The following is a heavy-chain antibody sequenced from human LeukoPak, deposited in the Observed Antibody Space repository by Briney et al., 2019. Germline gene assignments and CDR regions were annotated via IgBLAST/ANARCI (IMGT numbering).Heavy chain of an antibody. J-gene: IGHJ4*02. CDR3: ARDSCSGGSCYYYFDY. Sequence: RASVKVSCKASGYTFTSYYMHWVRQAPGQGLEWMGIINPSGGSTSYAQKFQGRVTMTRDTSTSTVYMELSSLRSEDTAIYYCARDSCSGGSCYYYFDYWGQGTLVTVSS. D-gene: IGHD2-15*01. CDR2: INPSGGST. CDR1: GYTFTSYY. V-gene: IGHV1-46*01.